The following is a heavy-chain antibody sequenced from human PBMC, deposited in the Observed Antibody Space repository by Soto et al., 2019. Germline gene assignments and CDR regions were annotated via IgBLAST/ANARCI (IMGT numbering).Heavy chain of an antibody. V-gene: IGHV5-51*01. J-gene: IGHJ4*02. D-gene: IGHD2-8*01. CDR2: IYLGDSNV. CDR3: VRQSAWCIIDQ. Sequence: EVQLVQSGAEVKKPGDSLKISCKGSGNSYTRSWLGWVRQVPGKGLEWMGIIYLGDSNVRYSPSFRGQVTISADKSITTAYLQWSSLKASDTAMYDCVRQSAWCIIDQWGPGTLVTVSS. CDR1: GNSYTRSW.